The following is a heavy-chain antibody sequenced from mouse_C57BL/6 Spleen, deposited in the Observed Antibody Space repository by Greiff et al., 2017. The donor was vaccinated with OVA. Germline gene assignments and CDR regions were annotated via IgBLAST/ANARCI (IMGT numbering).Heavy chain of an antibody. V-gene: IGHV1-54*01. Sequence: QVQLQQSGAELVRPGTSVKVSCKASGYAFTNYLIEWVKQRPGQGLEWIGVINPGSGGTNYNEKFKGKATLTADKSSSTAYMQLSSLTSEDSAVYFCARWAGNDYSRFAYWGQGTLVTVSA. CDR3: ARWAGNDYSRFAY. CDR2: INPGSGGT. D-gene: IGHD2-4*01. J-gene: IGHJ3*01. CDR1: GYAFTNYL.